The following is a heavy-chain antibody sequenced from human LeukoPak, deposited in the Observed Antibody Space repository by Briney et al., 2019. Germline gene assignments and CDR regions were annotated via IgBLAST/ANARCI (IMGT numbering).Heavy chain of an antibody. CDR3: GVYSSSWHDY. Sequence: GGSLRLSCAASGFTFSSYAMSWVRQAPGKGLAWVSVISGSGGSTNYADSVKGRFTISRDNSKNTLYLQMNILRAEDTAVYYCGVYSSSWHDYWGLGTLVTVSS. CDR2: ISGSGGST. J-gene: IGHJ4*02. V-gene: IGHV3-23*01. D-gene: IGHD6-13*01. CDR1: GFTFSSYA.